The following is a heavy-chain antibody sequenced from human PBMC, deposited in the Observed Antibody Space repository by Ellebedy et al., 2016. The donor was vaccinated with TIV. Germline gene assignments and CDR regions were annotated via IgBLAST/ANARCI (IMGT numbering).Heavy chain of an antibody. CDR2: IKQDGSEK. CDR3: ARDQGWAYPGSTRFDY. CDR1: GFTFSNYW. D-gene: IGHD3-10*01. V-gene: IGHV3-7*01. J-gene: IGHJ4*03. Sequence: GESLKISCAASGFTFSNYWMSWVRQAPGKGLEWVANIKQDGSEKWYVDSVKGRITISRDNAKNSLYLQMSSLRAEDTAVYYCARDQGWAYPGSTRFDYWGQGTLVTVSS.